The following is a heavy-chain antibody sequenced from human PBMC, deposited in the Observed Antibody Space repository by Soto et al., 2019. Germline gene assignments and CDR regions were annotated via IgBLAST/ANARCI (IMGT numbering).Heavy chain of an antibody. D-gene: IGHD6-19*01. V-gene: IGHV3-21*01. Sequence: GGSLRLSCAASGFTFSSYSMNWVRQAPGKGLEWVSSISSSSSYIYYADSVKGRFTISRDNAKNSLYLQMNSLRAEDPAVYYCAREWAKASWDIAVAGARYDDAFDIWGQGTMVTVSS. CDR1: GFTFSSYS. CDR3: AREWAKASWDIAVAGARYDDAFDI. CDR2: ISSSSSYI. J-gene: IGHJ3*02.